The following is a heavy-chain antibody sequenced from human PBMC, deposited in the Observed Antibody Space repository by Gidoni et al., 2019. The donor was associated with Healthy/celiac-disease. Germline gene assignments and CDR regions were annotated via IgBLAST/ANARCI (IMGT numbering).Heavy chain of an antibody. V-gene: IGHV3-23*01. Sequence: EVQLLESGGGLIQPGGSLRVSCAASGFTFSTYARSGVRQAPGKGLEWVAGVSTTGSSTHYADSVKGRFTISRDNSKKTVYLQMNSLRAEDSAIYYCAKGGATGGHYYGMDVWGQGTTVTVSS. D-gene: IGHD1-26*01. CDR2: VSTTGSST. CDR1: GFTFSTYA. CDR3: AKGGATGGHYYGMDV. J-gene: IGHJ6*02.